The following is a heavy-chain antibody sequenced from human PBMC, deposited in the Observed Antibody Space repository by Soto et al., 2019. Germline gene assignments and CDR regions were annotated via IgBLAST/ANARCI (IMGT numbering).Heavy chain of an antibody. CDR2: IYYSGST. CDR1: GGSISSGGYY. J-gene: IGHJ4*02. Sequence: TLSLTCTVSGGSISSGGYYWSWIRQHPGKGLEWIGYIYYSGSTYYNPSLKSRVTISVDTSKNQFSLKLSSVTAADTAVYYCAREVRWSPHFDYWGQGTLVTVSS. CDR3: AREVRWSPHFDY. V-gene: IGHV4-31*03. D-gene: IGHD3-10*01.